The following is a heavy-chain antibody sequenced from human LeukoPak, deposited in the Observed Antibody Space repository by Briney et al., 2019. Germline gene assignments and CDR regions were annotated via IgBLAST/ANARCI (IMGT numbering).Heavy chain of an antibody. V-gene: IGHV1-18*01. Sequence: ASVKVSCKASGYTFTSYGISWVRQAPGQGLEWMGWISAYNGNTNYAQKLQGRVTMTTDTSTSTAYMELRTLRSDDTAVYYCAISQIDCGDYVAGGPFDYWGQGTLVTVSS. CDR2: ISAYNGNT. CDR1: GYTFTSYG. D-gene: IGHD4-17*01. J-gene: IGHJ4*02. CDR3: AISQIDCGDYVAGGPFDY.